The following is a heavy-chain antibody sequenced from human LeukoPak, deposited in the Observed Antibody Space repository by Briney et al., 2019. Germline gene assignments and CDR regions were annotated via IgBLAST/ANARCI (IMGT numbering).Heavy chain of an antibody. CDR2: ISYDGNIK. J-gene: IGHJ4*02. CDR1: GFSFTSYN. D-gene: IGHD3-22*01. Sequence: GGSLRLSCAASGFSFTSYNFHWVRQAPGKGLQWLGFISYDGNIKFEDSVKGRFTISRDNSKNTLYLQLNNLRAEDTAVYYCAKAYGTNGYYQLPIGFWGQGTLVTASS. V-gene: IGHV3-30*18. CDR3: AKAYGTNGYYQLPIGF.